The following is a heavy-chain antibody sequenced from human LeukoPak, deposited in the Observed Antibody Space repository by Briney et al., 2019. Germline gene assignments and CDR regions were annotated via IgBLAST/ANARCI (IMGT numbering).Heavy chain of an antibody. CDR2: INWNGGST. V-gene: IGHV3-20*04. D-gene: IGHD7-27*01. Sequence: RAGGSLRLSCAASGFTFDDYGMSWVRQAPGKGLEWVSGINWNGGSTGYADSVKGRFTISRDNAKNSLYLQMNSLRAEDTASYYCARVRDHWGSYYYYYMDVWGKGTTVTVSS. CDR1: GFTFDDYG. CDR3: ARVRDHWGSYYYYYMDV. J-gene: IGHJ6*03.